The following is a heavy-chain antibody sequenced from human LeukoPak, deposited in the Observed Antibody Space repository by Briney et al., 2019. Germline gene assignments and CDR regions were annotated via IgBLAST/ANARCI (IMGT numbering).Heavy chain of an antibody. J-gene: IGHJ4*02. CDR2: ISYDGSNK. Sequence: PGGSLRLSCAASGFTFSSYALHWVRQAPGKGLEWVAVISYDGSNKYYADSVKGRFTASRDNSKNTLYLQMNSLRPEDTAVYYCAKEYALYSGSSSYFDYWGQGTLVTVSS. V-gene: IGHV3-30*01. CDR1: GFTFSSYA. CDR3: AKEYALYSGSSSYFDY. D-gene: IGHD1-26*01.